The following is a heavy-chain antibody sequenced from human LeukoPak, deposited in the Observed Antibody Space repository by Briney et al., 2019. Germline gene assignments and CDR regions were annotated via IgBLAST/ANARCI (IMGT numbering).Heavy chain of an antibody. CDR2: INPNSGGT. V-gene: IGHV1-2*02. D-gene: IGHD1-1*01. Sequence: RASVKVSCKASGYTFTGYYMHWVRQAPGQGLEWMGWINPNSGGTNYAQKFQGRVTMTRDTSISTAYMELSRLRSDDTAVYYCASTAGTGTTLRTFDYWGQGTLVTVSS. CDR1: GYTFTGYY. CDR3: ASTAGTGTTLRTFDY. J-gene: IGHJ4*02.